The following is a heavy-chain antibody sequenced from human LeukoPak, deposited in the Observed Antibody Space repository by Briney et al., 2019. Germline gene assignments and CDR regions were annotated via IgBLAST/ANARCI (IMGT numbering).Heavy chain of an antibody. J-gene: IGHJ4*02. CDR1: GNSLSELS. Sequence: GASVKVSCKVSGNSLSELSIQWVRQAPGKGLECLGGFDPEEAKMVYAQNFQGRVTMTEDTSTQTAYMELSDLTSDDTAVYYCTTRSGDFWSGFVNWGQETLVTVSS. CDR2: FDPEEAKM. D-gene: IGHD3-3*01. V-gene: IGHV1-24*01. CDR3: TTRSGDFWSGFVN.